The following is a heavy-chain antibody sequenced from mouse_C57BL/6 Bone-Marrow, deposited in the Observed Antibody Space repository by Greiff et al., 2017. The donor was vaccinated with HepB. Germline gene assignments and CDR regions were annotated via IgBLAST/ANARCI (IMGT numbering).Heavy chain of an antibody. V-gene: IGHV5-4*01. Sequence: EVQLVESGGGLVKPGGSLKLSCAASGFTFSSYAMSWVRQTPEKRLEWVATISDGGSYTYYPDNVKGRVTISRDNAKNNLYLQRSHLKSEDTAMYYCARDSRWLPYYFDYWGQGTTLTVSS. D-gene: IGHD2-3*01. J-gene: IGHJ2*01. CDR1: GFTFSSYA. CDR3: ARDSRWLPYYFDY. CDR2: ISDGGSYT.